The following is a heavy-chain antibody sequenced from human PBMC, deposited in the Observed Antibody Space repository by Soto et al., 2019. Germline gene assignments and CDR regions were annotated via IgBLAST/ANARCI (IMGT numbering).Heavy chain of an antibody. Sequence: QVQLQESGPGLVKPSQTLSLTCTVSGGSISSGDYYWSWIRQPPEKGLEWIGYIYYSGSSYYNPSLKSRGTISVDTSKNQFSLKLISVTAADTAVYYCARFIAAAGSDYWGQGTLVTVSS. V-gene: IGHV4-30-4*01. CDR2: IYYSGSS. J-gene: IGHJ4*02. CDR1: GGSISSGDYY. D-gene: IGHD6-13*01. CDR3: ARFIAAAGSDY.